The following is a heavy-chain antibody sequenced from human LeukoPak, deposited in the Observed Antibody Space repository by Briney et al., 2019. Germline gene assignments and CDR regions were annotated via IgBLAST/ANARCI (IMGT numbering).Heavy chain of an antibody. CDR2: IKQDGSEK. CDR3: ARGIYDASGYYLPD. Sequence: GGSLRLSCAASGFTFSSYAMSWVRQAPGKGLEWVASIKQDGSEKYYVDSVKGRFTISRDNAKNSLYLQVSSLRAEDTAIYYCARGIYDASGYYLPDWGQGTLVTVSS. D-gene: IGHD3-22*01. J-gene: IGHJ4*02. CDR1: GFTFSSYA. V-gene: IGHV3-7*01.